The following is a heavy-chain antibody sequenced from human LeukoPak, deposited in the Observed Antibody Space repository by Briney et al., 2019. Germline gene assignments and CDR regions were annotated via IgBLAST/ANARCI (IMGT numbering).Heavy chain of an antibody. CDR3: ARASYDSSGYLPGY. CDR2: IWYDGSNK. Sequence: PGGSLRLSCAASGFTFSSYGMHWVRQAPGKGLEWVAVIWYDGSNKYYADSVKGRFTISRDNSKNTLYLQMNSLRAEDTAVYYCARASYDSSGYLPGYWGQGTLVTVSS. J-gene: IGHJ4*02. D-gene: IGHD3-22*01. CDR1: GFTFSSYG. V-gene: IGHV3-33*08.